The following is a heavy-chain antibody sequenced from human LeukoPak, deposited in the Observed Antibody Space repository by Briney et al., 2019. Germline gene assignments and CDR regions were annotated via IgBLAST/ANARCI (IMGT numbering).Heavy chain of an antibody. Sequence: GGSLRLSCAVSDFLFSSYWMHWVRQAPGKGLVWVSRINTDGSATTYADSVKGRFTISRDNAKNTLYLQMESLRAEDTAVYYCARAQYGWFDPWGQGTLVTVSS. CDR3: ARAQYGWFDP. CDR2: INTDGSAT. CDR1: DFLFSSYW. J-gene: IGHJ5*02. V-gene: IGHV3-74*03. D-gene: IGHD3-10*01.